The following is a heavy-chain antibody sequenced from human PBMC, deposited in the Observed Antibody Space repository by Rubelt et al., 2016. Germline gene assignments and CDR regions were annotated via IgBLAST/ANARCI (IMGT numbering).Heavy chain of an antibody. V-gene: IGHV7-4-1*02. CDR2: INTKTGNP. D-gene: IGHD1-1*01. Sequence: QVQLAQSGSELREPGASVTVSCRASGYTFTSYGINWVRQAPGQGLEWMGWINTKTGNPAYAQGFTGRFVFSLDTSVSTTYLQHSSRKAEDNAVYYCVKVQQENCATERLDYWGQGTLVTISS. CDR3: VKVQQENCATERLDY. J-gene: IGHJ4*02. CDR1: GYTFTSYG.